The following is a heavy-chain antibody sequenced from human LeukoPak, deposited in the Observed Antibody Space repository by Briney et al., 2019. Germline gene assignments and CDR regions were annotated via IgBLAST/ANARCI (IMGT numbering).Heavy chain of an antibody. D-gene: IGHD2-15*01. CDR3: ARDQTPFY. J-gene: IGHJ4*02. CDR2: IKHDGSED. Sequence: GGFLKLSCAASGFIFSSYWMTWVRQAPGKGLEWVATIKHDGSEDYYLDSVKGRFTISRDNAKSSMWLQMNSLRAEDTAVYYCARDQTPFYWGQGSLVTVSS. CDR1: GFIFSSYW. V-gene: IGHV3-7*01.